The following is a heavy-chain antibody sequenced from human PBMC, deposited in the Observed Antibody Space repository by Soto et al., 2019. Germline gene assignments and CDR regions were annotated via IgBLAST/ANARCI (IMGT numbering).Heavy chain of an antibody. Sequence: PSETLSLTCTVSGGSISSYYWSWIRQPPGKGLEWIGYIYYSGSTNYNPSLKSRVTISVDTSKNQFSLKLSSVTAADTAVYYCARDSSSWYGFDYWGQGTLVTAPQ. V-gene: IGHV4-59*01. CDR3: ARDSSSWYGFDY. D-gene: IGHD6-13*01. CDR2: IYYSGST. CDR1: GGSISSYY. J-gene: IGHJ4*02.